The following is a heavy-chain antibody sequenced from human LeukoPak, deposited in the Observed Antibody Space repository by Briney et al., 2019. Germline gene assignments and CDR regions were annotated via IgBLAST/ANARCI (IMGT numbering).Heavy chain of an antibody. D-gene: IGHD3-16*01. CDR1: GFTFSSYT. CDR2: ITTSDGNT. V-gene: IGHV3-23*01. Sequence: GGSLRLSCAASGFTFSSYTMSWVRQAPGKGLEWVSTITTSDGNTYYADSVKGRFTVSRDNSKNTLFLQMNSLRAEDTAVYYCAKDGGLWVSAPWGDSWGRGTLVTVSS. CDR3: AKDGGLWVSAPWGDS. J-gene: IGHJ4*02.